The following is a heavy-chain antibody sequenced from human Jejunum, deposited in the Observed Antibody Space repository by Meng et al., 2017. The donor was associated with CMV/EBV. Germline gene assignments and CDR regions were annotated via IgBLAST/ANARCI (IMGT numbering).Heavy chain of an antibody. J-gene: IGHJ4*02. CDR2: VIPDGSGT. CDR1: GFTFSSSY. CDR3: ARENDYRNYFDS. V-gene: IGHV3-74*01. D-gene: IGHD4-11*01. Sequence: AASGFTFSSSYMYWVRQVPGKGLVWVSRVIPDGSGTGYADAVKGRFTISRDDSKNTVYLQMNSLRGEDTAVYYCARENDYRNYFDSWGRGTLVTVSS.